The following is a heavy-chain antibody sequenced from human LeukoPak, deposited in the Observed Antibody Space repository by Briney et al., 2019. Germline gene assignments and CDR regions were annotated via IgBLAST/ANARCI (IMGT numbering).Heavy chain of an antibody. CDR2: INWNGGST. CDR3: ARDFLRYSGYDESALDY. Sequence: PGGSLRLSCAASGFTFDDYGMSWVRQAPGKGLEWVSGINWNGGSTGYADSVKGRFTISRDNAKNSLYLQMNSLRAEDTAVYYCARDFLRYSGYDESALDYWGQGTLVTVSS. J-gene: IGHJ4*02. V-gene: IGHV3-20*04. D-gene: IGHD5-12*01. CDR1: GFTFDDYG.